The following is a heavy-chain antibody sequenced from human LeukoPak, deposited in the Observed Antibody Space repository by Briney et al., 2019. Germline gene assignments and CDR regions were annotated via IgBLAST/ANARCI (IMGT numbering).Heavy chain of an antibody. CDR2: ISAYNGNT. CDR1: GYTFTSYG. CDR3: ARDSEYYYGSGSYRSFDY. V-gene: IGHV1-18*04. J-gene: IGHJ4*02. D-gene: IGHD3-10*01. Sequence: ASVKVSCKASGYTFTSYGISWVRQAPGQGLEWMGWISAYNGNTNYAQKLQGRVTMTTDTSTSTAYMELRSLRSDDTAVYYCARDSEYYYGSGSYRSFDYWGQGTLVTVSS.